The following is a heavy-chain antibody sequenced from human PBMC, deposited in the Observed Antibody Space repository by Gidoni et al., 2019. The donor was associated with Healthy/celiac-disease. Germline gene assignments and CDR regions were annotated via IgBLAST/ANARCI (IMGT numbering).Heavy chain of an antibody. CDR3: AKEGYYYGSGSYVGFDP. CDR2: IRWKSGSI. D-gene: IGHD3-10*01. V-gene: IGHV3-9*01. Sequence: EVQLVESGGGLVQPGRSLRLHCAAPGFTFDDYAMHGVRQALGKGLEWVSGIRWKSGSIGYADSVKGRFTISRDNAKNYLYLQMNSLRAEDTALYYCAKEGYYYGSGSYVGFDPWGQGTLVTVSS. J-gene: IGHJ5*02. CDR1: GFTFDDYA.